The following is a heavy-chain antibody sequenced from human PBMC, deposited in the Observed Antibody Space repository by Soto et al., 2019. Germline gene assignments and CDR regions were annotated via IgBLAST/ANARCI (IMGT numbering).Heavy chain of an antibody. D-gene: IGHD4-17*01. Sequence: EVQLVESGGGLVQPGRSLRLSCVASGFTADDYAMHWVRQAPGKGLEWVSGISSNSDTIDYADSVKGRFTISRDNTKNYVFLQMTSLRPEDTALYYCAKDMKWGGMTTIHYFDSWGQGTLVTVSS. CDR3: AKDMKWGGMTTIHYFDS. J-gene: IGHJ4*02. CDR2: ISSNSDTI. CDR1: GFTADDYA. V-gene: IGHV3-9*02.